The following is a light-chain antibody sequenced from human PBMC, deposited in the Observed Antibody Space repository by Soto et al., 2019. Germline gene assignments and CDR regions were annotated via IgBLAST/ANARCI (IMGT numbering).Light chain of an antibody. J-gene: IGLJ1*01. V-gene: IGLV3-1*01. CDR2: QSS. CDR1: KLGNKH. CDR3: QAWDSNARV. Sequence: SYELTQPPSVSVSPGQTASITCSGDKLGNKHVCWYQQKPGQSPVLVIYQSSKRPSGIPERFSGSNSGNTATLTISGTQAMDEADYYCQAWDSNARVFGTGTKVTVL.